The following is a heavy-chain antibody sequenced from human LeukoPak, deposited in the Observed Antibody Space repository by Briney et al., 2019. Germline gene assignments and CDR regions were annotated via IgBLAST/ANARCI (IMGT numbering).Heavy chain of an antibody. J-gene: IGHJ4*02. D-gene: IGHD1-26*01. CDR1: GSLFTSYW. CDR3: ARRRDLYSGSYYPFDY. Sequence: GGSLQISCKGSGSLFTSYWIGWVRQLPGKGRKWMGIIYPGDSDARYSPSFQGQVTISADKSISTAYLQWSSLKASDTAMYYCARRRDLYSGSYYPFDYWGQGTLVTVSS. CDR2: IYPGDSDA. V-gene: IGHV5-51*01.